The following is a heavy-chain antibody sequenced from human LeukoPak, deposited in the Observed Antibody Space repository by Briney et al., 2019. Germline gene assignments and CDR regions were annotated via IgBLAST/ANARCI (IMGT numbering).Heavy chain of an antibody. CDR2: IYHSGST. J-gene: IGHJ4*02. D-gene: IGHD6-13*01. V-gene: IGHV4-30-2*01. CDR1: GGSISSGGYY. Sequence: SQTLSLTCTVSGGSISSGGYYWSWIRQPPGKGLEWIGYIYHSGSTYYNPSLKSRVTISVDRSKNQFSLKLSSVTAADTAVYYCARHHSSSWSVYFDYWGQGTLVTVSS. CDR3: ARHHSSSWSVYFDY.